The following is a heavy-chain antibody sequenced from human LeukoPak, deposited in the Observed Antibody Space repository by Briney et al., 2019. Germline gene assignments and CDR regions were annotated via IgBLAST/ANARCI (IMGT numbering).Heavy chain of an antibody. J-gene: IGHJ5*02. D-gene: IGHD3-10*01. V-gene: IGHV4-34*01. CDR2: INHSGST. CDR1: GGSFSGYY. CDR3: ARRGYGSGSYYQGA. Sequence: SETLSLICAVYGGSFSGYYWSWIRQPPGKGLEWIGEINHSGSTNYNPSLKSRVTISVDTSKNQFSLKLSSVTAADTAVYYCARRGYGSGSYYQGAWGQGTLVTVSS.